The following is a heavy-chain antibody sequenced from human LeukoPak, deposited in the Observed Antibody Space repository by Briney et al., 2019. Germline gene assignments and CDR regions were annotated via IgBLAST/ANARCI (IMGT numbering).Heavy chain of an antibody. V-gene: IGHV4-39*01. CDR2: IYHGGST. CDR3: ARNLYSSGWYSDY. J-gene: IGHJ4*02. D-gene: IGHD6-19*01. Sequence: PSETLSLTCTVSGGSITSSSYHWGWIRQPPGKKLEWIGSIYHGGSTYYNPSLTGRVTIYVDKSKNQFSLKLTSVTAADTAVYYCARNLYSSGWYSDYWGQGTLVTVSS. CDR1: GGSITSSSYH.